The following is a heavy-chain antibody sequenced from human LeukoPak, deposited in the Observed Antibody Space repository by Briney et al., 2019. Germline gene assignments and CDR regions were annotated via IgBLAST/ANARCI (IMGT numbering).Heavy chain of an antibody. CDR2: INWNGGST. J-gene: IGHJ2*01. CDR1: GFTFDDYG. CDR3: AGGDRNGWYFDL. Sequence: GGSLRLSCAASGFTFDDYGMSWVRQVPGRGLEWVPGINWNGGSTGYGESVKGRFTISRDNAKNSLYLQMNSLRVDDTALYYCAGGDRNGWYFDLWGRGTLVTVS. V-gene: IGHV3-20*04. D-gene: IGHD2-8*01.